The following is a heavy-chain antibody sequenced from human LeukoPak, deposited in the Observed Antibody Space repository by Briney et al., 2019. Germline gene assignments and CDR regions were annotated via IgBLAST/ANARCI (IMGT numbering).Heavy chain of an antibody. CDR1: GFTFSSYE. V-gene: IGHV3-48*03. CDR3: AKLGIVVVVASRMDV. CDR2: ISSSGSTI. Sequence: GGSLRLSCAASGFTFSSYEMNWVRQAPGKGLEWVSYISSSGSTICYADSVKGRFTISRDNAKNSLYLQMNSLRAEDTAVYYCAKLGIVVVVASRMDVWGKGTTVTVSA. J-gene: IGHJ6*04. D-gene: IGHD2-15*01.